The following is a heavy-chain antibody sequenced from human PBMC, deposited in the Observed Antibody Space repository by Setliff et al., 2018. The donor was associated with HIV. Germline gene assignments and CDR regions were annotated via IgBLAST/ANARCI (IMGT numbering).Heavy chain of an antibody. CDR3: ATFYSTGWYNP. CDR1: GYTFTTYF. J-gene: IGHJ5*02. CDR2: VHAGNSNT. V-gene: IGHV1-3*01. Sequence: ASVKVSCKSSGYTFTTYFIHWVRQAPGQRLEWMGWVHAGNSNTKYSQKFQGRVTFTRDTSAHTAYMELSSLTSEDTAVYYCATFYSTGWYNPWGQGTLVTVSS. D-gene: IGHD6-19*01.